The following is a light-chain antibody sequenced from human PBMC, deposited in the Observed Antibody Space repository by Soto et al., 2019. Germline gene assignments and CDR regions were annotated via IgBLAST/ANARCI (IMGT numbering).Light chain of an antibody. J-gene: IGKJ4*01. CDR3: QQYFSAPLT. CDR1: HNVLYSSNNKNY. Sequence: DLVITQSPDALAFSLGSRSTINCNSIHNVLYSSNNKNYLAWYQHKPGQPPKLLIYWASTRESGVPDRFSGSGSGTDFTLTISSLQAEDVAVYYCQQYFSAPLTFGGGTKVDIK. CDR2: WAS. V-gene: IGKV4-1*01.